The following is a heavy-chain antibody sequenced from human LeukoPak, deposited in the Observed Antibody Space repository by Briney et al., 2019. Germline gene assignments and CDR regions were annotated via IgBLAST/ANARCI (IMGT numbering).Heavy chain of an antibody. V-gene: IGHV4-4*02. J-gene: IGHJ4*02. Sequence: SETLSLTCTVSGDSISSLDLWSWVRQPPGKGLEWIGEMYLSGTTHSNPSVKSRVTIPIDKSKNQFFLNLSSVTAADTAVYYCAGLVGRYSSGLYYYYFDYWGQGTLVTVSS. CDR3: AGLVGRYSSGLYYYYFDY. D-gene: IGHD3-22*01. CDR2: MYLSGTT. CDR1: GDSISSLDL.